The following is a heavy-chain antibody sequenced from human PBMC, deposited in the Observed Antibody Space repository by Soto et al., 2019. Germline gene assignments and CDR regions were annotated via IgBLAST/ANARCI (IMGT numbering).Heavy chain of an antibody. CDR2: IIPIVGTG. V-gene: IGHV1-69*01. Sequence: QVQLVQSGAEVRKPGSSVTVSCKASGGTFSNYASSWVRQAPGQGLEWMGGIIPIVGTGSYAQKFQGRVTITADEPTTTAYMELSSLRFEDTAVYYCARVVILVPAASTHYYYHMDVWGPGTTVTVSS. CDR3: ARVVILVPAASTHYYYHMDV. J-gene: IGHJ6*02. CDR1: GGTFSNYA. D-gene: IGHD2-2*01.